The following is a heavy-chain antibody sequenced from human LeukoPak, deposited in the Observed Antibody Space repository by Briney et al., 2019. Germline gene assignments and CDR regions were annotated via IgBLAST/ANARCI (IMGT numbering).Heavy chain of an antibody. CDR1: GFTFSNAW. D-gene: IGHD1-26*01. Sequence: KTGGSLRLSCAASGFTFSNAWMSWVRQAPGRGLEWVGRIKSKTDGGTTDYAAPVKGRFTISRDDSKNTLYLQMNSLKTEDTAVYYCTIESGSYFNYAFDIWGQGTMVTVSS. J-gene: IGHJ3*02. V-gene: IGHV3-15*01. CDR3: TIESGSYFNYAFDI. CDR2: IKSKTDGGTT.